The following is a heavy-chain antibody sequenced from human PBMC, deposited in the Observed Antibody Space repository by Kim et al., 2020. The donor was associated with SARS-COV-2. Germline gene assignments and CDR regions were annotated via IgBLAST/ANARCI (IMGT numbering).Heavy chain of an antibody. D-gene: IGHD6-19*01. CDR3: ERGAYGSGWGN. J-gene: IGHJ4*02. Sequence: SETLSLTCSVSGGSIKTDNYYWGWIRQPPGKRLEWIGSIYYSGNTYYHPSLRSRVTVSVDTSKNQLSLKLRSVAAADTSVYYCERGAYGSGWGNWGQGTLVTVAS. CDR2: IYYSGNT. CDR1: GGSIKTDNYY. V-gene: IGHV4-39*01.